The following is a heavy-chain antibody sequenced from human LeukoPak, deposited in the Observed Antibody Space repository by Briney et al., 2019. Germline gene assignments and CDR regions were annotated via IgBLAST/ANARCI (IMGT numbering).Heavy chain of an antibody. D-gene: IGHD2-2*02. V-gene: IGHV3-21*01. CDR1: GFTFSIYS. J-gene: IGHJ6*02. Sequence: GGSLRLSCAASGFTFSIYSMNWVRQAPGKGLEWVSSISSSSSYIYYADSVKGRFTISRDNAKNSLYLQMNSLRAEDTAVYYCARDAVVPAAITAYIYYYYGMDVWGQGTTVTVSS. CDR2: ISSSSSYI. CDR3: ARDAVVPAAITAYIYYYYGMDV.